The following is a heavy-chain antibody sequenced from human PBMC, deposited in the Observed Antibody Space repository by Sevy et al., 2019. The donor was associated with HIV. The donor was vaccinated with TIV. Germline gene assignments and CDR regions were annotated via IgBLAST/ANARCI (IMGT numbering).Heavy chain of an antibody. Sequence: GGSLGLSCAASGFTFNSYWMSWVRQAPGKGLEWVANIKKDGSEKYYVDSVKGRFTISRDNAKNSLYLQMDSLRAEDTAVYYCARDCSSANCLWGMDVWGQGTTVTVSS. CDR1: GFTFNSYW. J-gene: IGHJ6*02. V-gene: IGHV3-7*03. D-gene: IGHD2-2*01. CDR3: ARDCSSANCLWGMDV. CDR2: IKKDGSEK.